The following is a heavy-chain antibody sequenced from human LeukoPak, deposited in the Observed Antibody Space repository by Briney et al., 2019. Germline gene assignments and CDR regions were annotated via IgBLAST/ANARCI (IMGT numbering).Heavy chain of an antibody. CDR2: IYYSGST. CDR1: GGSISSGDYY. Sequence: SETPSLTCTVSGGSISSGDYYWSWIRQPPGKGLEWIGYIYYSGSTYYNPSLKSRVTISVDTSKNQFSLKLSSATAADTAVYYCARERVVIAAFDYWGQGTLVTVSS. D-gene: IGHD2-21*01. J-gene: IGHJ4*02. V-gene: IGHV4-30-4*08. CDR3: ARERVVIAAFDY.